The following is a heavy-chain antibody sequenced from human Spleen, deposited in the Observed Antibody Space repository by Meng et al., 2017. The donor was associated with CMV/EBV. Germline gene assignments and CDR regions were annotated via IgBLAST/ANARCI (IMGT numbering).Heavy chain of an antibody. CDR1: GFTFSSYA. J-gene: IGHJ4*02. CDR3: AREGTLCYDY. V-gene: IGHV3-30-3*01. CDR2: ISYDGSNK. Sequence: GESLKISCAASGFTFSSYAMHWVRQAPGKGLEWVAVISYDGSNKYYADSVKGRFTISRDNSKNTLYLQMNSLRVEDTAVYYCAREGTLCYDYWGQGMLVTVSS. D-gene: IGHD1-14*01.